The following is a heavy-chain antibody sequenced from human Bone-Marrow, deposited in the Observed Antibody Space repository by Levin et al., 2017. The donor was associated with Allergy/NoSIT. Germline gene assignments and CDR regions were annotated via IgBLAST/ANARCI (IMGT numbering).Heavy chain of an antibody. Sequence: SETLSLTCTVSGGSISSSSYYWGWIRQPPGKGLEWIGSIYYSGSTYYNPSLKSRVTISVDTSKNQFSLKLSSVTAADTAVYYCARHNYDYVWGSYRLGSSKYYFDYWGQGTLVTVSS. CDR2: IYYSGST. D-gene: IGHD3-16*02. J-gene: IGHJ4*02. V-gene: IGHV4-39*01. CDR3: ARHNYDYVWGSYRLGSSKYYFDY. CDR1: GGSISSSSYY.